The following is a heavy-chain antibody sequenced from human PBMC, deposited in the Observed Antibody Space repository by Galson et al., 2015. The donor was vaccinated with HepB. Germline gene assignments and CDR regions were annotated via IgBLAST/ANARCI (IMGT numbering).Heavy chain of an antibody. CDR3: ARGAVRIFGVVPDS. Sequence: SLRLSCAASGFTFSSYSMNWVRQAPGKGLEWLSYTNTISTNIYYADSVRGRFTISRDNAKNSLYLQMNSLRAEDTAVYYCARGAVRIFGVVPDSWGQGTLVTVSS. CDR1: GFTFSSYS. D-gene: IGHD3-3*01. CDR2: TNTISTNI. J-gene: IGHJ4*02. V-gene: IGHV3-48*01.